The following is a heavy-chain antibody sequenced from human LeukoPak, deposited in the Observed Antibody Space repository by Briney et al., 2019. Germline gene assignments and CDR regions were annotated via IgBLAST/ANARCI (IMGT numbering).Heavy chain of an antibody. CDR3: VREGLIGESYFGY. V-gene: IGHV1-8*03. Sequence: GASVKVSCKASGYTFSNYDISWVRQATGQGLEWMGWINPNTGNTGYAQMFQGRFTITRDTSISTAYMEISSLRSEDTGLYFCVREGLIGESYFGYWGQGTLLTVSS. J-gene: IGHJ4*02. CDR2: INPNTGNT. CDR1: GYTFSNYD. D-gene: IGHD3-16*01.